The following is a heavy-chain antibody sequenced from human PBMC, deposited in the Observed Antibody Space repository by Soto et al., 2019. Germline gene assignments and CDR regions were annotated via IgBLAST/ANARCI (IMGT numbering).Heavy chain of an antibody. CDR3: VRGAYRAYWLVP. D-gene: IGHD5-12*01. J-gene: IGHJ5*02. V-gene: IGHV3-74*01. CDR1: GFPFISYW. CDR2: INSDGRII. Sequence: DVQLLESGGGIVQPGGSLRLSCTASGFPFISYWMHWVRQAPGKGLVWVSRINSDGRIINYADSVKGRFTISRDNAKNTVDLKMTSLRGDETAVYFSVRGAYRAYWLVPWGQGTLVTVSS.